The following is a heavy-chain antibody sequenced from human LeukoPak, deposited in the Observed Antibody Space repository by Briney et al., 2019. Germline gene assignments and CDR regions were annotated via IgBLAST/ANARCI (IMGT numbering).Heavy chain of an antibody. CDR3: ARGGPGGEFDY. CDR2: IRGSGDST. V-gene: IGHV3-23*01. J-gene: IGHJ4*02. D-gene: IGHD3-16*01. Sequence: GGSLRLSCAASGFTFSSYGMNWVRQAPGKGLEWVSTIRGSGDSTYYADSVKGRFTISRDNSKKTLYLQMNSLRAEDTAVYYCARGGPGGEFDYWGQGTLVTVSS. CDR1: GFTFSSYG.